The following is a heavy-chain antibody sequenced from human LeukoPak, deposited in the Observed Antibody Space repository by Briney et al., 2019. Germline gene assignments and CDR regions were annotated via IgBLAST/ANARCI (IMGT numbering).Heavy chain of an antibody. Sequence: ASVKVSCKASGGTFSSYAISWVRQAPGQGLEWMGWISAYNGNTNYAQKLQGRVTMTTDTSTSTAYMELRSLRSDDTAVYYCARAYTVTNDFDYWGQGTLVTVSS. CDR3: ARAYTVTNDFDY. CDR1: GGTFSSYA. D-gene: IGHD4-17*01. J-gene: IGHJ4*02. V-gene: IGHV1-18*01. CDR2: ISAYNGNT.